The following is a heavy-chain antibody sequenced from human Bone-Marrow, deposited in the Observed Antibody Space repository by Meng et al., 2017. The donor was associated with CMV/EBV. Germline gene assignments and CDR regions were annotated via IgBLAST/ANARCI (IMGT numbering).Heavy chain of an antibody. J-gene: IGHJ4*02. V-gene: IGHV5-51*01. CDR3: ARHGVTIFGVIINDY. CDR1: GDSFINYW. CDR2: IYPGDSDT. D-gene: IGHD3-3*01. Sequence: GESLKISCKGSGDSFINYWIGWVRQMPGKGLEWMGIIYPGDSDTRYSPSFQGQVTITADKSISTAYLLWSSLKASYTAMYYWARHGVTIFGVIINDYWGQGTLVTVSS.